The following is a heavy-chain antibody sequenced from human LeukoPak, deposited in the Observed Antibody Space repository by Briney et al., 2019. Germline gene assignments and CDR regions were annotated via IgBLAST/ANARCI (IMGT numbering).Heavy chain of an antibody. CDR2: INQDGSEK. V-gene: IGHV3-7*03. J-gene: IGHJ4*02. CDR3: ARAYWGSVDY. Sequence: GGSLRLSCAASGFTFSSYAMSWVRQAPGKGLEWVANINQDGSEKYYVDSMKGRFTMSRDNPKKSLFLQINGLTDEDTAVYYCARAYWGSVDYWGQGTLVTVSS. D-gene: IGHD7-27*01. CDR1: GFTFSSYA.